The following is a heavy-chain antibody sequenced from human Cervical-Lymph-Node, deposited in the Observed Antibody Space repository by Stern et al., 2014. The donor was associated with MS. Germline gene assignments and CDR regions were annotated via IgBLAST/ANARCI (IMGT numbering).Heavy chain of an antibody. V-gene: IGHV3-30*10. J-gene: IGHJ4*02. D-gene: IGHD1-26*01. CDR3: AKGGSGSYLD. CDR1: GFVFRRYA. CDR2: LSYDGRDK. Sequence: VQLVESGGGVVQPGRSLRLSCAASGFVFRRYALHWVRQAPGKGLEWVALLSYDGRDKYYTDSVKGRFTVSRDNSNNTVDLEMNSLRLEDTAVYYCAKGGSGSYLDWGQGSLVTVSS.